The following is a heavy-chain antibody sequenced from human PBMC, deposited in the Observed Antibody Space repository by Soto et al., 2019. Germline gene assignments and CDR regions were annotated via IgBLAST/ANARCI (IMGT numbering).Heavy chain of an antibody. D-gene: IGHD3-3*01. CDR3: AREAGTAGGTYYDFWSGYYKPYYYYGMDV. J-gene: IGHJ6*02. CDR2: IYYSGST. Sequence: PSETLSLTCTVSGGSISSYYWSWIRQPPGKGLEWIGCIYYSGSTNYNPSLKSRVTISVDTSKNQFSLKLSSVTAADTAVYYCAREAGTAGGTYYDFWSGYYKPYYYYGMDVWGQGTTVTVSS. V-gene: IGHV4-59*01. CDR1: GGSISSYY.